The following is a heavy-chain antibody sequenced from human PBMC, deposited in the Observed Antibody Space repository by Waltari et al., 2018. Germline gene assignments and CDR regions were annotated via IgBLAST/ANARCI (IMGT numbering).Heavy chain of an antibody. Sequence: EVQLVESGGGLVQPGGSLRLSCAASGFTFGEYALHLVRQVPGKGLECVSGITWNSGSIGYADSVKGRLTTSRDNAKNSLYLQMNSLRVDDTALYYCAKDRYGDAYDAFDIWGQGTLVTVSS. V-gene: IGHV3-9*01. CDR3: AKDRYGDAYDAFDI. CDR2: ITWNSGSI. CDR1: GFTFGEYA. J-gene: IGHJ3*02. D-gene: IGHD2-21*02.